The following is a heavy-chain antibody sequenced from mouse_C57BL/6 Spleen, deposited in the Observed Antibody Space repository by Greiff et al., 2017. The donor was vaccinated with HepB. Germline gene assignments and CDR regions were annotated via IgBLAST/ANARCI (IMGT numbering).Heavy chain of an antibody. D-gene: IGHD1-1*01. V-gene: IGHV1-54*01. CDR2: INPGSGGT. CDR3: ARSARSSYFAY. Sequence: VQLQESGAELVRPGTSVKVSCKASGYALTNYLIEWVKQTPGQGLEWIGVINPGSGGTNYNEKFKGKATLTADKSSSTAYMQLSSLTSEDSAVYFCARSARSSYFAYWGQGTLVTVSA. CDR1: GYALTNYL. J-gene: IGHJ3*01.